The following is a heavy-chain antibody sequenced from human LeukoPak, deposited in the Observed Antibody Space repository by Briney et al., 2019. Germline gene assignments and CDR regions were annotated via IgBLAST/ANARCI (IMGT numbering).Heavy chain of an antibody. J-gene: IGHJ4*02. V-gene: IGHV3-53*01. CDR2: IYSGGIT. D-gene: IGHD3-10*01. Sequence: PGGSLRLSCAASGFTVSSNYMSWVRQAPGKGLEWVSVIYSGGITYYADSVKGRFTISRDNSKNSLYLQMNSLRAEDTAVYYCARSNREFASGSGDYWGQGTLVTVSS. CDR1: GFTVSSNY. CDR3: ARSNREFASGSGDY.